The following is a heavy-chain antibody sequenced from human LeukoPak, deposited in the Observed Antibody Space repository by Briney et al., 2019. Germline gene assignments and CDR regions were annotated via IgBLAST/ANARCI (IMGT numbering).Heavy chain of an antibody. Sequence: SETLSLTCAVYGGSFSGYYWSWIRQPPGKGLEWIGEINHSGSTNYNPSLKSRVTISVDTSKNQFSLKLSSVTAADTAVYYCARRIEGVLWFGEYQFDYWGQGTLVTVSS. V-gene: IGHV4-34*01. CDR3: ARRIEGVLWFGEYQFDY. D-gene: IGHD3-10*01. CDR2: INHSGST. J-gene: IGHJ4*02. CDR1: GGSFSGYY.